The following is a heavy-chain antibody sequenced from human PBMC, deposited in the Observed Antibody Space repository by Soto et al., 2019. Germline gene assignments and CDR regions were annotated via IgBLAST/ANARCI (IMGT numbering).Heavy chain of an antibody. V-gene: IGHV4-59*01. Sequence: QVQLQESGPGLVKPWETLSLTCTVSGGSISSYYCSWIQQHPGKGLEWIGYIYYSGSTNYNPSLKSRVTISVDTSKNQFSLKLSSVTAADTAVYYCARDDSGSYLDAFDIWGQGTMVTVSS. CDR3: ARDDSGSYLDAFDI. J-gene: IGHJ3*02. CDR2: IYYSGST. CDR1: GGSISSYY. D-gene: IGHD1-26*01.